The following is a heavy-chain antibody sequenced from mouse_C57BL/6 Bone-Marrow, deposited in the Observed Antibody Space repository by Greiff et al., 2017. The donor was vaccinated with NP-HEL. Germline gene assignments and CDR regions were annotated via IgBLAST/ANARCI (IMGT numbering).Heavy chain of an antibody. D-gene: IGHD1-1*02. J-gene: IGHJ4*01. Sequence: QVQLQQPGAELVKPGASVKMSCKASGYTFTSYWITWVKQRPGQGLEWIGDIYPGSGSTNYNEKFKSKATLTVDTSSSPAYMQLSSLTSEDSAVYYCANHYDYDAMDYWGQGTSVTVSS. CDR3: ANHYDYDAMDY. CDR2: IYPGSGST. CDR1: GYTFTSYW. V-gene: IGHV1-55*01.